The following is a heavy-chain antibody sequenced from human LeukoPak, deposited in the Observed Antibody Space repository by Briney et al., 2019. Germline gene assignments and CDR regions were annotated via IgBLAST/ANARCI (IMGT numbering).Heavy chain of an antibody. CDR2: ISYDGSNK. J-gene: IGHJ3*02. Sequence: PGGSLRLSCAASGFTFSSYAMRWVRQAPGKGLEWVAVISYDGSNKYYADSVKGRFTISRDNSKNTLYLQMNSLRAGDTAVYYCARPYRRGAFDIWGQGTMVTVSS. CDR1: GFTFSSYA. V-gene: IGHV3-30-3*01. CDR3: ARPYRRGAFDI. D-gene: IGHD5-18*01.